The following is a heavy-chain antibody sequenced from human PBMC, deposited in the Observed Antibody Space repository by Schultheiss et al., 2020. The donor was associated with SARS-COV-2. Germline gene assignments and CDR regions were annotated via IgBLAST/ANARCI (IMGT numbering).Heavy chain of an antibody. J-gene: IGHJ4*02. CDR1: GISITGFF. Sequence: SETLSLTCSVSGISITGFFWTWIRQTPGKGLDPIGNIYFTGITKYNPSLRSRVTISIDTSKNQFSLRLGSVTAADTAVYFCARATRVENLFSVRGGSFDFWGRGALVTVSS. CDR3: ARATRVENLFSVRGGSFDF. CDR2: IYFTGIT. V-gene: IGHV4-59*01. D-gene: IGHD5-24*01.